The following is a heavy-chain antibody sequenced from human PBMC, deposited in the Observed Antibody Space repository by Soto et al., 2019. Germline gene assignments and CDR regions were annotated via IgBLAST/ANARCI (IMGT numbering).Heavy chain of an antibody. CDR1: GFIFSSYA. J-gene: IGHJ6*04. Sequence: GGSLRLSCAASGFIFSSYAMHWVRQAPGKGLEWVALISYDGSNKYYADSVKGRFTISRDNSKNTLYLQMNSLRAEDTALYYCARDGGRIFCRSAYYCDRLYVWGKGSSDTVSA. D-gene: IGHD3-16*01. CDR3: ARDGGRIFCRSAYYCDRLYV. CDR2: ISYDGSNK. V-gene: IGHV3-30-3*01.